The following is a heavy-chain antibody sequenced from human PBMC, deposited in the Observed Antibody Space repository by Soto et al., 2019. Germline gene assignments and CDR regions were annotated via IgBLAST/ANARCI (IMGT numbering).Heavy chain of an antibody. J-gene: IGHJ5*02. CDR1: RLTFSTSA. V-gene: IGHV3-30-3*01. CDR3: ARNTDHRLVRGWLDP. D-gene: IGHD3-10*01. CDR2: ISHDGSHE. Sequence: GESLRLSCAASRLTFSTSAMHWARPDPGKGLEWVAMISHDGSHEYYGDSVKGRFSVSRDNSHNILHLQMNSLRIEDTAVYFCARNTDHRLVRGWLDPWGQGTLVTVSS.